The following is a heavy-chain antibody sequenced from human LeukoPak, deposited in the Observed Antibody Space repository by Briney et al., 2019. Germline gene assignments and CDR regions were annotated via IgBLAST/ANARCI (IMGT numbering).Heavy chain of an antibody. V-gene: IGHV3-7*05. CDR2: IKEDGSAK. CDR3: VMDMDV. Sequence: PGGSLRLSCAASGFIFSSYWMHWVRQAPGKGLEWVANIKEDGSAKYYVDSVKGRFTISRDNAKNSLYLQMNSLRAEDTAVYYCVMDMDVWGQGTTVTVSS. J-gene: IGHJ6*02. CDR1: GFIFSSYW.